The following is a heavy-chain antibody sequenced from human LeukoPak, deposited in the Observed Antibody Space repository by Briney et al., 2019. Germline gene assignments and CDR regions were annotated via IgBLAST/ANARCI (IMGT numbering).Heavy chain of an antibody. V-gene: IGHV3-21*04. CDR3: ARDLLRAEAFDY. J-gene: IGHJ4*02. Sequence: GGSLRLSCAASGFTFSSYSMNWVRQAPGKGLEWVSSISSSSSYICYADSVKGRFTISRDNAKNSLYLQMNSLRGEDTAVYYCARDLLRAEAFDYWGQGTLVTVSS. CDR1: GFTFSSYS. D-gene: IGHD3-22*01. CDR2: ISSSSSYI.